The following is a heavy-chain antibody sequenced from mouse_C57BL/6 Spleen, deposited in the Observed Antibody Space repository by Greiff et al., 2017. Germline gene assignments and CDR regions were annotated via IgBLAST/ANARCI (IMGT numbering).Heavy chain of an antibody. CDR3: GDNWDDYAMDY. CDR1: GYSFTSYY. J-gene: IGHJ4*01. Sequence: QVQLQQSGPELVKPGASVKISCKASGYSFTSYYIHWVKQRPGQGLEWIGWIYPGSGNTKYNEKFKGKATLTADTSSSTAYMQLSSLTSEDSAVYYCGDNWDDYAMDYWGQGTSVTVSS. D-gene: IGHD4-1*01. V-gene: IGHV1-66*01. CDR2: IYPGSGNT.